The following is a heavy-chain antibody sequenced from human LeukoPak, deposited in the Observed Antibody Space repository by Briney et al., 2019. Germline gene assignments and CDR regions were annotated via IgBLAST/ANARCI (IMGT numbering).Heavy chain of an antibody. CDR1: GGSISSYY. V-gene: IGHV4-59*12. CDR2: IYYSGST. D-gene: IGHD2-2*01. CDR3: ARTATAMPLGAFDI. J-gene: IGHJ3*02. Sequence: PSETLSLTCTVSGGSISSYYWSWIRQPPGKGLEWIGYIYYSGSTNYNPSLKSRVTISVDTSKNQFSLKLSSVTAAVTAVYYCARTATAMPLGAFDIWGQGTMVTVSS.